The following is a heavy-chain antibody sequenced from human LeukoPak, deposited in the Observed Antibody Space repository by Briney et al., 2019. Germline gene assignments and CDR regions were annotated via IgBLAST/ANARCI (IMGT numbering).Heavy chain of an antibody. V-gene: IGHV4-39*01. CDR2: IYYSGST. CDR3: APQGGAAAGF. D-gene: IGHD6-13*01. CDR1: GGSIRSSYYY. Sequence: SETLSLTCTVSGGSIRSSYYYWGWIRQPPGKGLEWIGSIYYSGSTYYNPSLKSRVTMSVDTSKNQFSLKLSSVTAADTAVYYCAPQGGAAAGFWGQGTLVTVSS. J-gene: IGHJ4*02.